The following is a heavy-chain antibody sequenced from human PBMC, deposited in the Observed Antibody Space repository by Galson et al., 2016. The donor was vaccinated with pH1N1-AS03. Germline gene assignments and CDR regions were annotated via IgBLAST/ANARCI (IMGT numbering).Heavy chain of an antibody. Sequence: SLRLSCAASGFTFRYAWMSWVRQAPGKGLEWVGRIKSKTDGGTTEFAAPVEGRFTISRDDSKNMLDLQMNSLKTEDSAMYYCTKEGYGDYFDYWGQGTLVTVSS. J-gene: IGHJ4*02. CDR2: IKSKTDGGTT. CDR3: TKEGYGDYFDY. D-gene: IGHD4-17*01. CDR1: GFTFRYAW. V-gene: IGHV3-15*01.